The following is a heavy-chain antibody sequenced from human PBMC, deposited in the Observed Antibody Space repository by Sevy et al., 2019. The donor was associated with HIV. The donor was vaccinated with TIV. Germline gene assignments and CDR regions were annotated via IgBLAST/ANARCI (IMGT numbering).Heavy chain of an antibody. J-gene: IGHJ4*02. V-gene: IGHV1-3*04. Sequence: ASVKVSCKASGYTFTSYAIHWVRQAPGQRLEWMGWIKTDNGYTKYSQTFQDRVSITSDTSASMAYMELRSLRSEDTAIYFCARGKGGIFGVVIGQFDHWGQGALVTVSS. CDR3: ARGKGGIFGVVIGQFDH. CDR2: IKTDNGYT. D-gene: IGHD3-3*01. CDR1: GYTFTSYA.